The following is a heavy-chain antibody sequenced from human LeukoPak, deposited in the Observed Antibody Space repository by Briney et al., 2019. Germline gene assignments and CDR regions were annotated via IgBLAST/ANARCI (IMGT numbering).Heavy chain of an antibody. CDR2: INPNTGDT. Sequence: ASVKVSCKASGYTFTAYYMHWVRQAPGQGLEWMGWINPNTGDTNYAQNFQGRVTVNRDTSISTAYMELSSPRSDDTAVYYCARSADGYTCGHFDFWGQGTLVTVSS. J-gene: IGHJ4*02. CDR3: ARSADGYTCGHFDF. D-gene: IGHD5-18*01. V-gene: IGHV1-2*02. CDR1: GYTFTAYY.